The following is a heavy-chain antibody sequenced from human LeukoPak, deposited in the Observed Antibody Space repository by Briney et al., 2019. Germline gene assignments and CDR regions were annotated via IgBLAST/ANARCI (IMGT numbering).Heavy chain of an antibody. J-gene: IGHJ3*02. CDR2: IYSTDKT. CDR3: ARDEWELLRAFDI. D-gene: IGHD1-26*01. CDR1: GITVSTNY. V-gene: IGHV3-53*01. Sequence: GGSLRLTCAASGITVSTNYMNWVRQAPGKGLEWVSVIYSTDKTNYADSVQGRFTISRDPSKNTVYLQMNSLRGEDTAVYYCARDEWELLRAFDIWGQGTMVTVSS.